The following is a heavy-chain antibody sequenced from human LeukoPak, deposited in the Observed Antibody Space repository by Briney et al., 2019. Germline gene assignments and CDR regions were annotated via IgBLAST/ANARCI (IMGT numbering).Heavy chain of an antibody. V-gene: IGHV4-59*01. Sequence: SETLSLTCTVSLGSISSYYWSSIRQPPGKGLEWIGYIYYSGSTNYNPSLKSRVTISVDTSKNQFSLKLSSVTAADTAVYYCAREPPTIYYYGSGSYPTGRYMDVWGKGTTVTISS. CDR2: IYYSGST. CDR3: AREPPTIYYYGSGSYPTGRYMDV. D-gene: IGHD3-10*01. J-gene: IGHJ6*03. CDR1: LGSISSYY.